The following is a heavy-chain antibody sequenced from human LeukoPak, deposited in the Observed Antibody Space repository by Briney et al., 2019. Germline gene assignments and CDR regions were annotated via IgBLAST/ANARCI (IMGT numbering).Heavy chain of an antibody. D-gene: IGHD6-19*01. CDR1: GDSVSSNSAA. J-gene: IGHJ6*02. V-gene: IGHV6-1*01. Sequence: KPSQTLSLTCAISGDSVSSNSAAWNWIRQSPSRGLEWLGRTYYRSKCYNDYAVSVKSRITINPDTSKNQFSLQLNSVTPEDTAVYYCARDRGWGAVAGTYYYYYYGMDVWGQGTTVTVSS. CDR2: TYYRSKCYN. CDR3: ARDRGWGAVAGTYYYYYYGMDV.